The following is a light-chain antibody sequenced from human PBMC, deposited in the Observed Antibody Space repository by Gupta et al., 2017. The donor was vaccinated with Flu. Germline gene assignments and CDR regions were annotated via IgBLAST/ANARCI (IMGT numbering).Light chain of an antibody. CDR2: RLS. CDR1: SNDVGNYDL. V-gene: IGLV2-23*02. Sequence: TSNDVGNYDLDSWFQLHPGKAPELIMSRLSQRPSGVPERFSGSKSANPASLTISGLQTEDEADYFCCAYAVGSMYVFGPGTKVTVL. J-gene: IGLJ1*01. CDR3: CAYAVGSMYV.